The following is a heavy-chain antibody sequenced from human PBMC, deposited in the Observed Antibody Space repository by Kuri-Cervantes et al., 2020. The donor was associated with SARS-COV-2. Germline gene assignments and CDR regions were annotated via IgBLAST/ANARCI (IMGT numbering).Heavy chain of an antibody. CDR1: GGSISSSSYY. CDR3: ARMWCNTVTDFDY. J-gene: IGHJ4*02. D-gene: IGHD4-11*01. Sequence: ESLKISCTVPGGSISSSSYYWGWIRQPPGKGLEWIGSIYYSGSTYYNPSLKSRVTISVDTSKNQFSLKLSSVTAADTAVYYCARMWCNTVTDFDYWGQGTLVTVSS. CDR2: IYYSGST. V-gene: IGHV4-39*01.